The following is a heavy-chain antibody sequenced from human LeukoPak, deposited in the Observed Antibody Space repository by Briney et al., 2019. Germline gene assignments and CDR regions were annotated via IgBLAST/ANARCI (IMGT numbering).Heavy chain of an antibody. CDR1: GGSISSYY. Sequence: SETLSLTCTVSGGSISSYYWSWIRQPAGKGLEWIGRIYTSGSTNYNPSLKSRVTMSVDTSKNQFSLMLSSVTAADTAVYYCARTVYNQGYSSSWYFDYWGQGTLVTVSS. CDR2: IYTSGST. CDR3: ARTVYNQGYSSSWYFDY. J-gene: IGHJ4*02. D-gene: IGHD6-13*01. V-gene: IGHV4-4*07.